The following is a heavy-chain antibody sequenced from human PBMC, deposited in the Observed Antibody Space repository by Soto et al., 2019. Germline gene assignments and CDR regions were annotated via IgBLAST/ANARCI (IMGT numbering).Heavy chain of an antibody. CDR1: GGTFSSYA. J-gene: IGHJ6*02. Sequence: QVQLVQSGAEVKKPGSSVKASCKASGGTFSSYAINWVRQAPGQGLEWMGGIIPIFGTADYAQKFQGRVTITADQSTSTAYMELSSLRSEDTAVYYCAQCLLGVNYYYGMDVWGQGTTVTVSS. D-gene: IGHD3-16*01. CDR2: IIPIFGTA. CDR3: AQCLLGVNYYYGMDV. V-gene: IGHV1-69*12.